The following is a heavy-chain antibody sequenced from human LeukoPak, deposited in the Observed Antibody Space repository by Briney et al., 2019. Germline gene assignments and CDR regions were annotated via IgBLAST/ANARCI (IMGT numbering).Heavy chain of an antibody. CDR1: GITFSNFA. CDR2: ISGGGDNT. Sequence: GGSLRLSCAASGITFSNFAMTWARQAPGRGLERVSLISGGGDNTYYADSVKGRFTISRDNSKNTLYLQMNSLRAEDTAVYYCAKGAERYYDSSAQGFWGQGTMVTVSS. V-gene: IGHV3-23*01. D-gene: IGHD3-22*01. J-gene: IGHJ3*01. CDR3: AKGAERYYDSSAQGF.